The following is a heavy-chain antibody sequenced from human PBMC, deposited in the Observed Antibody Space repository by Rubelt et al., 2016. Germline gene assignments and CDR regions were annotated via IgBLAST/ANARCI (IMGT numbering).Heavy chain of an antibody. J-gene: IGHJ4*02. CDR2: INTYNDKT. CDR1: GYTLTELS. D-gene: IGHD6-19*01. CDR3: ARESSSGWYIDY. Sequence: QVQLVQSGAEVKKPGASVKVSCKVSGYTLTELSMHWVRQAPGKGLEWMGWINTYNDKTNYPQKFQGRVSMTTDSSTNTAYMELRSLRSDDTAVYYCARESSSGWYIDYWGQGTLVTVSS. V-gene: IGHV1-24*01.